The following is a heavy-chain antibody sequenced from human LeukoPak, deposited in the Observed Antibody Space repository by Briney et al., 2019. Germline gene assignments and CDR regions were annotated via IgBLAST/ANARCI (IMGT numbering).Heavy chain of an antibody. D-gene: IGHD2-21*02. Sequence: SQTLSLTCTVSGGSISSGGYYWSWIRQHPGKGLEWIGYIHYSGSTYYNPSLKSRVTISVDTSKNQFSLKLSSVTAADTAVYYCARGSTAILGDAFDIWGQGTMVTVSS. CDR3: ARGSTAILGDAFDI. CDR1: GGSISSGGYY. V-gene: IGHV4-31*03. J-gene: IGHJ3*02. CDR2: IHYSGST.